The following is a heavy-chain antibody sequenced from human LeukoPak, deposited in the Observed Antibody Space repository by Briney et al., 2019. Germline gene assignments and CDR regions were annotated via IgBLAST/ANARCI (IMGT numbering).Heavy chain of an antibody. CDR3: ARGGGLDFWSGYVY. CDR1: GGSISGYY. D-gene: IGHD3-3*01. J-gene: IGHJ4*02. CDR2: IYYSGNT. Sequence: PSETLSLTCTVSGGSISGYYWVWIRQPPGKGLEWIGYIYYSGNTNYNPSLKSRVTISVDRSKNQFSLKLSSVTAADTAVYYCARGGGLDFWSGYVYWGQGTLVTVSS. V-gene: IGHV4-59*12.